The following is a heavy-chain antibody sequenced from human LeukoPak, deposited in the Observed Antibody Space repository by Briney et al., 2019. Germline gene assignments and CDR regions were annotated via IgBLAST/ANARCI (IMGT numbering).Heavy chain of an antibody. CDR2: ISGSGGST. CDR3: AKDLAPAGMYYFDY. CDR1: GFTFSSYA. D-gene: IGHD2-2*01. Sequence: TGGSLRLSCAASGFTFSSYAMSWVRQAPGKGLEWVSAISGSGGSTYYADSVKGRFTISRDNSKNTLYLQMNSLRAEDTAVYYCAKDLAPAGMYYFDYWGQGTLVTVSS. V-gene: IGHV3-23*01. J-gene: IGHJ4*02.